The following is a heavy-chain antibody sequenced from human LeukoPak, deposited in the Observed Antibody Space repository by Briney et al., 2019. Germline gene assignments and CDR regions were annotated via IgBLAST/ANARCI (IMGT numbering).Heavy chain of an antibody. Sequence: PGGSLRLSCAASGFIFDDFTIHWVRQVPGKGLEWVSLINWDGGSTYYADSVKGRFTISRDNSKNSLYLQMDSLTTEDTASYYCAKGDVDSPMNFYHWGQGTLVTVSS. CDR1: GFIFDDFT. CDR3: AKGDVDSPMNFYH. J-gene: IGHJ4*02. CDR2: INWDGGST. D-gene: IGHD5-12*01. V-gene: IGHV3-43*01.